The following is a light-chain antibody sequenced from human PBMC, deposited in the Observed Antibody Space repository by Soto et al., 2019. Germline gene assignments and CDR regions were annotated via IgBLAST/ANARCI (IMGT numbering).Light chain of an antibody. CDR2: GAV. V-gene: IGKV3-20*01. J-gene: IGKJ2*01. CDR3: QHYGNSSYT. CDR1: QTITTSS. Sequence: EIVLTQSPGTLSLSPGERATLSCRASQTITTSSLSWYQQKPGQAPRLVLYGAVNGATDIPDRFSGSGSGTDSAVPISRLQPEEFSVYYCQHYGNSSYTFGEGTKVEIK.